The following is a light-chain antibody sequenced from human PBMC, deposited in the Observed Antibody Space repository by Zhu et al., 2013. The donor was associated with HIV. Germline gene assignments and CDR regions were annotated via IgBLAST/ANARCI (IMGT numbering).Light chain of an antibody. Sequence: AIRMTQSPSSFSASTGDRVTITCRASQDISSYLAWYQQKPGKAPNLLIHGASTLQSGVPSRFGGSGSGTEFTLTISSLQSEDFATYYCQQYYSYPTFGQGTKVEVK. CDR3: QQYYSYPT. CDR2: GAS. CDR1: QDISSY. J-gene: IGKJ1*01. V-gene: IGKV1-8*01.